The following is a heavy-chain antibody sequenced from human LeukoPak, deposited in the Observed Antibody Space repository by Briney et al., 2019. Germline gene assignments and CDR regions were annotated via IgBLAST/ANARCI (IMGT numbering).Heavy chain of an antibody. CDR3: ARDHERWLQSLIFDY. V-gene: IGHV3-11*01. Sequence: KTGGSLRLSCAASGFSFSDYSMSWIRQAPGKGLEWVSYINTSGSTLYFADSVKGRFTISRDNAKNSLYLQMNSLRAEDTAVYYCARDHERWLQSLIFDYWGQGILVTVSS. D-gene: IGHD5-24*01. CDR1: GFSFSDYS. CDR2: INTSGSTL. J-gene: IGHJ4*02.